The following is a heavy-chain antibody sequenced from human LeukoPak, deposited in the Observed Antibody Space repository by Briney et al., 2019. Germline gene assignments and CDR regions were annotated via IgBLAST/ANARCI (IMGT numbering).Heavy chain of an antibody. D-gene: IGHD3-10*01. CDR3: ARLSSGVHPDY. CDR2: IYYSGST. V-gene: IGHV4-39*01. Sequence: SETLSLTCTVSGGSISSSSYYWGWIRQPPGKGLEWIGSIYYSGSTYYNPSLKSRVTISVDTSKNQFSLKVSSVTAADTAVYYCARLSSGVHPDYWGQGTLVTVSS. CDR1: GGSISSSSYY. J-gene: IGHJ4*02.